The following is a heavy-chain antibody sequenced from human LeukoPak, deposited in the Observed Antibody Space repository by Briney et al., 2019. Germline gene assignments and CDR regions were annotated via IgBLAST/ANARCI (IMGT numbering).Heavy chain of an antibody. Sequence: GGSLRLSYAASGFTFSSYSMNWVRQAPGKGLEWVSSISSSSSYIYYADSVKGRFTISRDNAKNSLYLQMNSLRAEDTAVYYCARAAGKNSRYFDYWGQGTLVTVSS. V-gene: IGHV3-21*01. CDR2: ISSSSSYI. D-gene: IGHD6-13*01. CDR3: ARAAGKNSRYFDY. J-gene: IGHJ4*02. CDR1: GFTFSSYS.